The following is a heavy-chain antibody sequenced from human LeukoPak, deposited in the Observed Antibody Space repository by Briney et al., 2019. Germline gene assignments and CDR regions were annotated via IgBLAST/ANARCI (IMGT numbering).Heavy chain of an antibody. V-gene: IGHV4-38-2*01. J-gene: IGHJ4*02. CDR3: ASNVTAGFFDY. CDR1: GSSITSNYF. Sequence: SETLSLTCAVSGSSITSNYFWAWFRQPPGKGLEWIATIYHSWGIYFNPSLKSRVSISLDASNNQFFLKLASVTAADTAIYYCASNVTAGFFDYWGQAILITVSS. CDR2: IYHSWGI.